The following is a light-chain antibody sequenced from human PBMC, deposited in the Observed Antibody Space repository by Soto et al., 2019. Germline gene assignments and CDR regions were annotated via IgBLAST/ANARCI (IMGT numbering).Light chain of an antibody. CDR3: XXXXNWPRIT. CDR1: QSVSSN. J-gene: IGKJ5*01. CDR2: GAS. V-gene: IGKV3-15*01. Sequence: EIVMTQSPATLSVSPWERATLSCRASQSVSSNLAWYQQKPGQAPRLLIYGASTRATGIPDRFSGSGSGTDFTLIISRLEPEDFAIYYCXXXXNWPRITFGQGTRLEIK.